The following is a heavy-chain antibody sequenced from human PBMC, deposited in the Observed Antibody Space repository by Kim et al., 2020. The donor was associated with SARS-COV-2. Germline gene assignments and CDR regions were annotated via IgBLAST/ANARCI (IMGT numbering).Heavy chain of an antibody. J-gene: IGHJ5*02. D-gene: IGHD6-19*01. CDR3: ATGRVAGPPAWFDP. V-gene: IGHV1-24*01. CDR2: FDPEDGET. CDR1: GYTLTELS. Sequence: ASVKVSCKVSGYTLTELSMHWVRQAPGKGLEWMGGFDPEDGETIYAQKFQGRVTMTADTSTDTAYMELSSLRSEDTAVYYCATGRVAGPPAWFDPWGQGTMVTVSS.